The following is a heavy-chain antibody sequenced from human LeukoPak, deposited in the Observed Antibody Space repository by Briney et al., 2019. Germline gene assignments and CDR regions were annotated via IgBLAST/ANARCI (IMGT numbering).Heavy chain of an antibody. D-gene: IGHD3-22*01. CDR2: INPNSGGT. V-gene: IGHV1-2*02. J-gene: IGHJ4*02. CDR3: ARDRYDSSGYYLYYFDY. Sequence: ASVKVSCKASGYTFTGYYMHWVRQAPGQGLEWMGWINPNSGGTSYAQKFQGRVTMTRDTSISTAYMELSRLRSDDTAVYYCARDRYDSSGYYLYYFDYWGQGTLVTVSS. CDR1: GYTFTGYY.